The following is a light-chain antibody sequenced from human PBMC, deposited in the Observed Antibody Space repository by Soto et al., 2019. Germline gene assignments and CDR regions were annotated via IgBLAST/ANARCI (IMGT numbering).Light chain of an antibody. CDR1: SSNIGRNF. V-gene: IGLV1-51*01. Sequence: QSVLTQPPSVSAAPGQTVTISCSGSSSNIGRNFVSWYQHLPGTAPKLLIFDDNRRPSGIPDRFSGSTSGTSATLGITGLQTGDDADYYCGTWDLSLSEVVFGGGTKLTVL. CDR2: DDN. J-gene: IGLJ2*01. CDR3: GTWDLSLSEVV.